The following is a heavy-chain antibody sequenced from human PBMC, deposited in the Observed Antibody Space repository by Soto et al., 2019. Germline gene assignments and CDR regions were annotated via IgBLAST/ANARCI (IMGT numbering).Heavy chain of an antibody. Sequence: GSLRLSCAASGFTFSSYAMSWVRQAPGKGLEWVSAISGSGGSTYYADSVKGRFTISRDNSKNTLYLQMNSLRAEDTAVYYCAKTYYDFWSGYHFDYWGQGTLVTVSS. CDR2: ISGSGGST. J-gene: IGHJ4*02. CDR3: AKTYYDFWSGYHFDY. D-gene: IGHD3-3*01. CDR1: GFTFSSYA. V-gene: IGHV3-23*01.